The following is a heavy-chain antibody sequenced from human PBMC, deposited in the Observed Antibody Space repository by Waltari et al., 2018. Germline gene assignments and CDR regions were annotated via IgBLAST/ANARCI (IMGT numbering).Heavy chain of an antibody. CDR3: TRGGDDSSWYWRN. CDR2: INQDGSEK. Sequence: EVQLVESGGGLVQPGGSLRLSCAAPGVTFSNTWRTWVRQAPGKGLEWVANINQDGSEKYSVESVKGRFTISRDNAKNSLYLQLNSLRADDTAVYYCTRGGDDSSWYWRNWGQGTLVTVSS. CDR1: GVTFSNTW. D-gene: IGHD6-13*01. J-gene: IGHJ4*02. V-gene: IGHV3-7*01.